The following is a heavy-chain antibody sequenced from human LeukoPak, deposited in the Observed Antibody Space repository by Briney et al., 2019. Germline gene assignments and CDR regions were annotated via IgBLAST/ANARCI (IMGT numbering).Heavy chain of an antibody. CDR3: ARLGASSDFNE. D-gene: IGHD3/OR15-3a*01. J-gene: IGHJ4*02. Sequence: SETLSLTCTVSGGSISSSSYYWGWIRQPPGKGLERIGSIYYSGNTDYNGSLESRIAMSVDTAKNQFSLKMNSLTAADTAVYSCARLGASSDFNEWGQGTLVSVSS. CDR2: IYYSGNT. CDR1: GGSISSSSYY. V-gene: IGHV4-39*01.